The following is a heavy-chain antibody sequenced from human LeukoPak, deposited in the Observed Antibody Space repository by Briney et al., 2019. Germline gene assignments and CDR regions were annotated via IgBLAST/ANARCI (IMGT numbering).Heavy chain of an antibody. Sequence: SETLSLTCTVSGGSISSSSYYWGWIRQPPGKGLEWIGSIYYSGRTYYNPSLKSRVTISVATSKNKFSLKLSSVTAADTAGYYCARQHSSSWSDWFDPWGQGTLVTVSS. CDR2: IYYSGRT. J-gene: IGHJ5*02. D-gene: IGHD6-13*01. CDR1: GGSISSSSYY. V-gene: IGHV4-39*01. CDR3: ARQHSSSWSDWFDP.